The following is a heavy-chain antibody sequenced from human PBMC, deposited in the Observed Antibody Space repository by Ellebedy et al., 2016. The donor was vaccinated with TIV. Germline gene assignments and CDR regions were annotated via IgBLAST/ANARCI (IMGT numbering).Heavy chain of an antibody. D-gene: IGHD3-22*01. V-gene: IGHV3-21*05. CDR2: ISGSSRDT. CDR1: GFTFSSYS. CDR3: VSQYDSNGYDYYFDL. J-gene: IGHJ2*01. Sequence: GESLKISCAASGFTFSSYSINWVRQAPGKGLEWISYISGSSRDTYSADSVKGRFTTSRDNARNSLYLQMNSLRVEDTAVYYCVSQYDSNGYDYYFDLWGRGTLVTVSS.